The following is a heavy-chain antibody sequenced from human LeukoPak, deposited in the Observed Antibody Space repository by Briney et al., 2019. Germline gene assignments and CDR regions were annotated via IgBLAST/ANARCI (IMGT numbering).Heavy chain of an antibody. CDR3: ARGYHDVLTGLYHWFDP. Sequence: SETLSLTCTVFGCSISNYYWNSIPQPPGKGPEWIGYIHYSGSTKYNPSLKSRVLISLDTSNNQFSLKLSYVTAADTAMYYCARGYHDVLTGLYHWFDPWGQGTLVTVSS. J-gene: IGHJ5*02. V-gene: IGHV4-59*12. CDR1: GCSISNYY. D-gene: IGHD3-9*01. CDR2: IHYSGST.